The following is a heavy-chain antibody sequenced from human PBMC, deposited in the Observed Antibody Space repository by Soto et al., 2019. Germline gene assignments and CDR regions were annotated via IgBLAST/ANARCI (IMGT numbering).Heavy chain of an antibody. D-gene: IGHD2-15*01. J-gene: IGHJ5*02. V-gene: IGHV1-8*01. Sequence: GXSVKVSCRASGYTFTSYDINWVRQATVQGLEWMGWMNPNSGNTGYAQKFQGRVTMTRNTSISTAYMELSSLRSEDTAVYYCARVYCSGGSCYGWFDPWGQGTLVTVYS. CDR1: GYTFTSYD. CDR2: MNPNSGNT. CDR3: ARVYCSGGSCYGWFDP.